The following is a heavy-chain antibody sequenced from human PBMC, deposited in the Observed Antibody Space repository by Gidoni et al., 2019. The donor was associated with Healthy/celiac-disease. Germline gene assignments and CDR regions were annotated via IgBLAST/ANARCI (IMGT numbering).Heavy chain of an antibody. V-gene: IGHV4-39*01. D-gene: IGHD6-13*01. CDR3: ARGSSSWYRAGYYYYGMDV. CDR2: IYYRGST. Sequence: QLQLQESGPGLVQPSEHLSLTCTVSGGSIRSSSYYWVWIRQPPGTGLEWIGSIYYRGSTYYNPALKSRVTISVDTSKNQFSLKLSSVTAADTAVYYCARGSSSWYRAGYYYYGMDVWGQGTTVTVSS. CDR1: GGSIRSSSYY. J-gene: IGHJ6*02.